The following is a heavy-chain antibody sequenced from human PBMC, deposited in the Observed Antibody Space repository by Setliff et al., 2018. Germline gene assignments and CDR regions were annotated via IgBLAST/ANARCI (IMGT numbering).Heavy chain of an antibody. CDR2: IYYSGST. CDR3: ARPRSPKISIFGVTPFDY. D-gene: IGHD3-3*01. J-gene: IGHJ4*02. CDR1: GGSISSYY. Sequence: PSETLSLTCTVSGGSISSYYWSWIRQPPVKGLEWIGYIYYSGSTNYNPSLKSRVTISVDTSKNQFSLRLNSVTAADTAVYFCARPRSPKISIFGVTPFDYWGQGTLVTVSS. V-gene: IGHV4-59*08.